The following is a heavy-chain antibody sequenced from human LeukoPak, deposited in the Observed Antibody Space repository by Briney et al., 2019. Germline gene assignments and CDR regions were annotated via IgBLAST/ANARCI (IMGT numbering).Heavy chain of an antibody. CDR2: ISGSGGST. CDR3: AKDTPQRSARGYYYYMDV. D-gene: IGHD6-25*01. J-gene: IGHJ6*03. V-gene: IGHV3-23*01. CDR1: GFTFSSYA. Sequence: GGSLRLSRAASGFTFSSYAMSWVRQASGKGLEWVSAISGSGGSTYYADSVKGRFTISRDNSKNTLYLQMNSLRAEDTAVYYCAKDTPQRSARGYYYYMDVWGKGTTVTVSS.